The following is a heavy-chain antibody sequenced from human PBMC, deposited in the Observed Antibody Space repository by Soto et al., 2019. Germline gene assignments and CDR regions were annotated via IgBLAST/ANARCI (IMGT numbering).Heavy chain of an antibody. Sequence: GGSQRLSCAASGFTFSGHGMHWVRQAPGKGLEWVALIAYDGSRQYYGDSVKGRFTISRDNSKNTLDLQMNSLRGEDTAVYYCARWLLYNDDKSGYLDYWGQGTPVTVSS. D-gene: IGHD3-22*01. CDR2: IAYDGSRQ. CDR1: GFTFSGHG. V-gene: IGHV3-33*05. J-gene: IGHJ4*02. CDR3: ARWLLYNDDKSGYLDY.